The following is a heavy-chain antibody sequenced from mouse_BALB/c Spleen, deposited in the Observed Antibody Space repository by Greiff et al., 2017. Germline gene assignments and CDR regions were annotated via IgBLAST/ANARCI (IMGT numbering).Heavy chain of an antibody. Sequence: DVKLVESGGGLVKPGGSRKLSCAASGFTFSSFGMHWVRQAPEKGLEWVAYISSGSSTIYYADTVKGRFTISRDNPKNTLFLQMASLRSEDTAMYYCAREERAWFAYWGQGTLVTVSA. J-gene: IGHJ3*01. CDR3: AREERAWFAY. CDR2: ISSGSSTI. V-gene: IGHV5-17*02. CDR1: GFTFSSFG.